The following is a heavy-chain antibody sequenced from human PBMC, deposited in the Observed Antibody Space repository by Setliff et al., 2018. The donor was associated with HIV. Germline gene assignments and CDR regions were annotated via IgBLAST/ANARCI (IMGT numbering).Heavy chain of an antibody. Sequence: ASVKVSCKASGYTFTSYAMNWVRQAPGQGLEWMGWINTNTGNPTYAQGFTGRFVFSSDTSVSTAYLQISSLKAEDTAVYYCARGPPLQRYYYYMDVWGKGTTVTVSS. CDR1: GYTFTSYA. V-gene: IGHV7-4-1*02. CDR2: INTNTGNP. J-gene: IGHJ6*03. CDR3: ARGPPLQRYYYYMDV.